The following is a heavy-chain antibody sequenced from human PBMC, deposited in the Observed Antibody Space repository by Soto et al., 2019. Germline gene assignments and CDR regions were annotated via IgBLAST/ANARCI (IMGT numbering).Heavy chain of an antibody. V-gene: IGHV2-5*02. CDR2: IYWDDRK. D-gene: IGHD3-10*01. J-gene: IGHJ5*02. CDR3: ANRRGGFGELLS. CDR1: GFSLSTSGVG. Sequence: QITLKESGPTLVKPTQTLTLTCTFSGFSLSTSGVGVGWIRQPPGKALEWLAIIYWDDRKLYSPSLKSRLTIPKDTSKNQVVLTMTNMDPVDTATYYCANRRGGFGELLSWGQGTLVTVSS.